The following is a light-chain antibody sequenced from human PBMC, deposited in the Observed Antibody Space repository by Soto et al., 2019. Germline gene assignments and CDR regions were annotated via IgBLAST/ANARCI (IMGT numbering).Light chain of an antibody. Sequence: DIVMTQSPLSLPVTLGQSASISCRSSQGLVYFDGNTYLSWYQQRPGQSPRRLIYRVSDRDSGVPDRFSGSGSGTDFTLTISRVEAEDVGVYFCIQGRQWPDTVGQGTKLEIK. CDR3: IQGRQWPDT. CDR1: QGLVYFDGNTY. J-gene: IGKJ2*01. V-gene: IGKV2-30*01. CDR2: RVS.